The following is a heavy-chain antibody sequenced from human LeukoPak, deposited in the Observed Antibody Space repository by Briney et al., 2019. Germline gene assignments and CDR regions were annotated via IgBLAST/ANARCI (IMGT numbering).Heavy chain of an antibody. CDR1: GFIFGDHY. Sequence: GGSLRLSCAASGFIFGDHYMDWVRQAPGKGLEWVGRTRNEANIYTTKYAASVKGRFTISRDDSKNSLYLQMNSLKTEDTAVYYCASPVGATTVRAFDIWGQGTMVTVSS. V-gene: IGHV3-72*01. D-gene: IGHD1-26*01. CDR2: TRNEANIYTT. J-gene: IGHJ3*02. CDR3: ASPVGATTVRAFDI.